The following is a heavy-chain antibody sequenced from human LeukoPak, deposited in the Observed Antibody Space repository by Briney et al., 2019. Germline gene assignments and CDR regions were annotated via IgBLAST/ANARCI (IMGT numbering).Heavy chain of an antibody. Sequence: ASVKVPCKASGYTFTNYGVSWVRQAPGQGLEGMGWISAYNGNTNFAQNLRDRLTMTTDTSPTTVYMVPRSLRSDDTAVYYCVRDFWSGYLDRNALKSDSWGQGTLVTVSS. D-gene: IGHD3-3*01. V-gene: IGHV1-18*01. CDR3: VRDFWSGYLDRNALKSDS. CDR2: ISAYNGNT. J-gene: IGHJ4*02. CDR1: GYTFTNYG.